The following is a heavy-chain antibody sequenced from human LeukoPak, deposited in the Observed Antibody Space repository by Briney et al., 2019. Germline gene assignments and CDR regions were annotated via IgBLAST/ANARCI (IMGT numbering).Heavy chain of an antibody. CDR3: AKDIVVVVAASDVEPDY. CDR2: INWNGGST. J-gene: IGHJ4*02. Sequence: GGSLRLSCAASGFTFDDYGMSWVRQAPGKGLEWVSGINWNGGSTGYADSVKGRFTISRDNSKNTLYLQMNSLRAEDTAVYYCAKDIVVVVAASDVEPDYWGQGTLVTVSS. D-gene: IGHD2-15*01. CDR1: GFTFDDYG. V-gene: IGHV3-20*04.